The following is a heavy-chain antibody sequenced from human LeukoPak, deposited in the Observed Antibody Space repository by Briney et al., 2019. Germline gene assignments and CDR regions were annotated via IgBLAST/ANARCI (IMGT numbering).Heavy chain of an antibody. CDR3: AKPGGHATPLVVPAAMYYYSMDV. CDR1: GYTFSSYA. Sequence: ASVKVSCKASGYTFSSYAINWVRQAPGQGLEWMGWINTNTGHPSYAQGFTGRFVFSLDTSVSTAYLQISSLKAEDTAVYYCAKPGGHATPLVVPAAMYYYSMDVWGQGTTVTVSS. CDR2: INTNTGHP. J-gene: IGHJ6*02. V-gene: IGHV7-4-1*02. D-gene: IGHD2-2*01.